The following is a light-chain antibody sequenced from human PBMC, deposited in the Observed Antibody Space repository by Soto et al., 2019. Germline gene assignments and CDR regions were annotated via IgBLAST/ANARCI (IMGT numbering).Light chain of an antibody. Sequence: QSVLTQPASVSGSPGQSITISCTGTSSDVGSYNLVSWYQQHPGKAPKLMIYEVSRRPSGVSNRFSGSKSGNTASLTISGLQAEDAADYYCCSYAGSSTYVFGTGTNVTVL. V-gene: IGLV2-23*02. J-gene: IGLJ1*01. CDR1: SSDVGSYNL. CDR3: CSYAGSSTYV. CDR2: EVS.